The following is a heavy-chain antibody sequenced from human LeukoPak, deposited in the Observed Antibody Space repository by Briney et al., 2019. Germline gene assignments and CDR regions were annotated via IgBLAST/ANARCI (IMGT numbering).Heavy chain of an antibody. CDR3: AKCAQSYGNDAFDI. CDR2: IRGGGAVT. CDR1: EFTFGSFA. Sequence: GGSLRLSCAASEFTFGSFAMSWVRQAPGKGLEWVSYIRGGGAVTHYADSVKGRFTVSRDNPKSTLYLQMNSPRAEDTAVYYCAKCAQSYGNDAFDIWGQGTMVTVSS. J-gene: IGHJ3*02. D-gene: IGHD3-16*01. V-gene: IGHV3-23*01.